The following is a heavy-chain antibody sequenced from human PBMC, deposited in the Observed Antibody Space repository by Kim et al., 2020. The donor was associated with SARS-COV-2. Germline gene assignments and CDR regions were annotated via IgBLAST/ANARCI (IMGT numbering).Heavy chain of an antibody. V-gene: IGHV4-39*01. Sequence: SETLSLTCTVSGGSISRSSYYWGWIRQPPGKGLEWIGSFSYSGVPYYSPSLKSRVTLSVDMSKNQFSLKLSSVTATDTAVYYCASSYYNILTKYYVIFDYGGQGTLLTVSS. D-gene: IGHD3-9*01. CDR2: FSYSGVP. CDR1: GGSISRSSYY. J-gene: IGHJ4*02. CDR3: ASSYYNILTKYYVIFDY.